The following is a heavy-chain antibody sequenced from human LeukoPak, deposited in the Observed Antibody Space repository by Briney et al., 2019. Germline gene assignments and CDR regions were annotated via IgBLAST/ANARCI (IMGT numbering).Heavy chain of an antibody. CDR3: ARGRIQRYYDSGSFPLNCFDL. V-gene: IGHV4-39*07. CDR1: GGSISNSTYY. Sequence: SETLSLTCTVSGGSISNSTYYWGWIRQPPGKGLEWIGTIYYTGITDYNPSLKSRVTISVDTSKNQFSLKLSSVTAADTAVYYCARGRIQRYYDSGSFPLNCFDLWGHGTLVTVSS. CDR2: IYYTGIT. J-gene: IGHJ5*02. D-gene: IGHD3-10*01.